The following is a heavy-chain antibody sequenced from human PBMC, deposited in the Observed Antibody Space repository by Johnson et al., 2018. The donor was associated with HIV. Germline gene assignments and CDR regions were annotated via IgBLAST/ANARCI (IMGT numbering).Heavy chain of an antibody. CDR3: ASGGSRYSGSYLSDAFEI. D-gene: IGHD1-26*01. V-gene: IGHV3-74*02. CDR1: GFTFTTYD. J-gene: IGHJ3*02. Sequence: VQLVESGGGLVQPGGSLRLSCAASGFTFTTYDMHWVRQGTGKGLVWVSRINSDGSSTSYADSVKGRFTISRDNAKNTLYLQMNSLRAEDTAVYYCASGGSRYSGSYLSDAFEIWGQGTMVTVSS. CDR2: INSDGSST.